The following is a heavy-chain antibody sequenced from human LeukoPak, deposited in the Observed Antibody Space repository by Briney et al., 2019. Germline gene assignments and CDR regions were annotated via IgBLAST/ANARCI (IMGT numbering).Heavy chain of an antibody. D-gene: IGHD3-22*01. V-gene: IGHV3-48*04. CDR2: ISSTSTII. J-gene: IGHJ2*01. Sequence: PGGSLRLSCAASGFTFSSYSINWVRQAPGKGLEWVSHISSTSTIIYYADSVKGRFTISRDNAKNSLSLQMNSLRAEDTAVYYCARGSYYDSSGLWYFDLWGRGTLVTVSS. CDR3: ARGSYYDSSGLWYFDL. CDR1: GFTFSSYS.